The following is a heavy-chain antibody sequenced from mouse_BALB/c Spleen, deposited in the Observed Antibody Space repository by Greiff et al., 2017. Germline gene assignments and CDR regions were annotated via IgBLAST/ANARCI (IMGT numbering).Heavy chain of an antibody. D-gene: IGHD2-2*01. CDR2: ISSGGGST. V-gene: IGHV5-12-1*01. CDR1: GFAFSSYD. Sequence: EVQVVESGGGLVKPGGSLKLSCAASGFAFSSYDMSWVRQTPEKRLEWVAYISSGGGSTYYPDTVKGRFTISRDNAKNTLYLQMSSLKSEDTAMYYCARHVGYDGGAWFAYWGQGTLVTVSA. CDR3: ARHVGYDGGAWFAY. J-gene: IGHJ3*01.